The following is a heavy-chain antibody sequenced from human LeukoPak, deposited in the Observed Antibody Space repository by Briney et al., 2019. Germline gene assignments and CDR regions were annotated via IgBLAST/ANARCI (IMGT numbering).Heavy chain of an antibody. CDR1: GFTFSSYA. CDR2: ISYDGINQ. V-gene: IGHV3-30*04. D-gene: IGHD3-3*02. J-gene: IGHJ4*02. CDR3: TLTAFGVVYYFDY. Sequence: GGSLRLSCATSGFTFSSYAMHWVRQAPGKGLEWVALISYDGINQYYADSVKGRFIISRDNSKNTLYLQLNSLRLEDTAVYYCTLTAFGVVYYFDYWGQGTLVTVSS.